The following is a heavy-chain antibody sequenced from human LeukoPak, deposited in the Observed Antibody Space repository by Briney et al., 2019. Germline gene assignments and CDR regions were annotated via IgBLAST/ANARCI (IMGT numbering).Heavy chain of an antibody. CDR3: ARYSSGSIHAFDI. V-gene: IGHV3-30*03. CDR1: GFTFSSYG. Sequence: GGSLRLSCAASGFTFSSYGMHWVRQAPGKGPEWVVVISYDGSNKYYADSVKGRFTISRDNAQNSLDLQMNSLRAEDTAMYYCARYSSGSIHAFDIWGQGTMVTVSS. D-gene: IGHD3-10*01. CDR2: ISYDGSNK. J-gene: IGHJ3*02.